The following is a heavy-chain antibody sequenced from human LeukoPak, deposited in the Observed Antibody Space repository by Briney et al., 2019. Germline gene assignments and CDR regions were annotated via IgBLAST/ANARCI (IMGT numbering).Heavy chain of an antibody. Sequence: GGPLRLSCAASGFTFSSYSMNWVRQAPGKGLEWVSYISSSSSTIYYADSVKGRFTISRDNAKNSLYLQMNSLRAEDTAVYYCARDSGYYYDSSGDWGQGTLVTVSS. V-gene: IGHV3-48*01. CDR3: ARDSGYYYDSSGD. CDR2: ISSSSSTI. D-gene: IGHD3-22*01. CDR1: GFTFSSYS. J-gene: IGHJ4*02.